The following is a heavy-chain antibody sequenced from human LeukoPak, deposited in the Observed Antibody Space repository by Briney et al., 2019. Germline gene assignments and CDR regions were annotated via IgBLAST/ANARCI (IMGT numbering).Heavy chain of an antibody. D-gene: IGHD5-12*01. CDR3: ARDEYSGYDFAY. CDR2: IYTSGST. J-gene: IGHJ4*02. Sequence: IRQPAGXGLEWIGRIYTSGSTNYNPSLKSRVTMSVDTSKNQFSLKLSSVTAADTAVYYCARDEYSGYDFAYWGQGALVTVSS. V-gene: IGHV4-4*07.